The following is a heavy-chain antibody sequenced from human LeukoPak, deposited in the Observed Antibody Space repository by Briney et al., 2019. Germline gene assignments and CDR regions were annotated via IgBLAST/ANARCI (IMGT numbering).Heavy chain of an antibody. CDR1: GDSVSSSSAA. CDR3: ARQWLIGGLNWFDP. CDR2: TYYRSKWYN. V-gene: IGHV6-1*01. J-gene: IGHJ5*02. D-gene: IGHD6-19*01. Sequence: SQTLSLICAISGDSVSSSSAAWNWIRQSPSRGLEWLGRTYYRSKWYNEYAEPVKSRITINPDTSKNQFSLQLNSVTPEDTAVYHCARQWLIGGLNWFDPWGQGTLVTVSS.